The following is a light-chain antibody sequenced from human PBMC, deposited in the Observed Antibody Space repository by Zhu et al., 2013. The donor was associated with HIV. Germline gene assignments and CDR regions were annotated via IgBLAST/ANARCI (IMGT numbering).Light chain of an antibody. Sequence: DIQMTQSPSSLSASVRDRVTITCRASQGIRNDLGWYRQKPGKAPKRLIYTASSLQSGVPSRFSGGGSGTEFTLTISSLQPEQFATYYCLQYNTSLWTFGQGTKVEI. J-gene: IGKJ1*01. V-gene: IGKV1-17*01. CDR3: LQYNTSLWT. CDR2: TAS. CDR1: QGIRND.